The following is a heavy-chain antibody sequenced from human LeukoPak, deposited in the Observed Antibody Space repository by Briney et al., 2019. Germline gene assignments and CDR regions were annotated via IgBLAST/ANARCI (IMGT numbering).Heavy chain of an antibody. D-gene: IGHD3-3*01. CDR2: IYHSGST. CDR3: ARGSFWSGYLDY. V-gene: IGHV4-38-2*01. Sequence: SETLSLTCAVSGYSISSGYYRGWIRQPPGKGLEWIGSIYHSGSTYYNPSLKSRVTISVYTSKNQFSLKLSSVTAADTAVYYCARGSFWSGYLDYWGQGTLVTVSS. J-gene: IGHJ4*02. CDR1: GYSISSGYY.